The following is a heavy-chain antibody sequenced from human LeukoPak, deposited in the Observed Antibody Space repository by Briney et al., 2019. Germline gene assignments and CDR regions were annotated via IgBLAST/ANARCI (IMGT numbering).Heavy chain of an antibody. D-gene: IGHD2-8*02. Sequence: KPGGSLRLSCAASGFTFNTYSMIWVRQAPGKGLEWVSYITSTSSYMYYADSVKGRFTISRDNAKNSLYLQMNSLRAEDTAVYYCARDESTGHVSLRGQGTLVIVSS. CDR3: ARDESTGHVSL. CDR1: GFTFNTYS. J-gene: IGHJ4*02. V-gene: IGHV3-21*01. CDR2: ITSTSSYM.